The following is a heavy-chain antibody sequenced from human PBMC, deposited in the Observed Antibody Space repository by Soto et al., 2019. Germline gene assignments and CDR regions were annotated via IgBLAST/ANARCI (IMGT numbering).Heavy chain of an antibody. CDR2: IYSDGST. CDR3: AGDLWAVRGVR. CDR1: GFTVSTNY. J-gene: IGHJ4*02. V-gene: IGHV3-53*01. Sequence: LRLSCAASGFTVSTNYMSWVRQTPGRGLEWVSVIYSDGSTYYADSVKGRFTISRDNSKNMVYLQMNSLRAEDTAVYYCAGDLWAVRGVRWDQGTLVTVSS. D-gene: IGHD3-10*01.